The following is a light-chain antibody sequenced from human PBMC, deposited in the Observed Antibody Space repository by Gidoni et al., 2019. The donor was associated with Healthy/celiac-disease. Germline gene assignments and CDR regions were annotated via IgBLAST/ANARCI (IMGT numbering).Light chain of an antibody. CDR3: QQYNNWPSLT. J-gene: IGKJ1*01. CDR1: QSVSSN. CDR2: GAS. Sequence: ELVMTHSPSTLSVSPGERATLSCRASQSVSSNLAWYQQKPGQAPRLLIYGASTRATGIPARFSGSGSGKEFTLTISSLQSEDLAVYYCQQYNNWPSLTFGQGTKVEIK. V-gene: IGKV3-15*01.